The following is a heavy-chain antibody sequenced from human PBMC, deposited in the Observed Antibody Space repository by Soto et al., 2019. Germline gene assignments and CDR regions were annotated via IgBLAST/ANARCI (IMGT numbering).Heavy chain of an antibody. V-gene: IGHV6-1*01. CDR2: TYYRSKWYN. D-gene: IGHD2-2*01. CDR1: GDSVSSKRAA. Sequence: SQSLSLTCAISGDSVSSKRAAWIWIRQSPSRGLKWLGRTYYRSKWYNDYAVSVKSRITINPHTSKNQFFLHLNSLTPEDTAVYYFSRLGRINFSRSYIRYHSKGMDFWDPATTGTVSS. J-gene: IGHJ6*02. CDR3: SRLGRINFSRSYIRYHSKGMDF.